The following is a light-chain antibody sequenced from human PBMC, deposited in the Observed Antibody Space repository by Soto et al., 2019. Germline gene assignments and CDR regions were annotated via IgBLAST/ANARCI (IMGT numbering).Light chain of an antibody. Sequence: SYELTQPPSVSEAPGQTASITCGGSNIGRNNIHWYQQKPGQAPVLVVYDDSDRPSGIPERFSGSKSGNTATLTISRVEVGDEADYYCQVWDSSSDHVVFGGGTKLTVL. J-gene: IGLJ2*01. CDR3: QVWDSSSDHVV. CDR1: NIGRNN. CDR2: DDS. V-gene: IGLV3-21*02.